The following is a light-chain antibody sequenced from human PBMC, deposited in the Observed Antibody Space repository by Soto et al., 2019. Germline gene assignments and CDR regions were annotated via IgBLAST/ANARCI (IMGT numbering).Light chain of an antibody. Sequence: IQLTQSPSSLSASVGDRVTVTCRASQDIAIYLAWYQQKPREAPKLLIYAASTLYGGVPSRFSGSGSGTDFALTITSLQAEDFATYYCQQLRMYPSTFGGGTKVDIK. J-gene: IGKJ4*01. CDR1: QDIAIY. CDR2: AAS. V-gene: IGKV1-9*01. CDR3: QQLRMYPST.